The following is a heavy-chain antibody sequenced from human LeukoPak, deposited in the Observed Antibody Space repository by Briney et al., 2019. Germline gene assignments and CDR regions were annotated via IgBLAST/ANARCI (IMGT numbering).Heavy chain of an antibody. CDR3: AREGYYGSGSPPSLYFDY. J-gene: IGHJ4*02. V-gene: IGHV3-30-3*01. D-gene: IGHD3-10*01. CDR2: TSSDLNVK. Sequence: GGSLRLPCAASGFTFRNYVIYWGRQAPGKGLGGVAVTSSDLNVKLYADSVKGRFTISRDNSRSTLYLQMNSLRPEDTAIYYCAREGYYGSGSPPSLYFDYWGQGTLVTVSS. CDR1: GFTFRNYV.